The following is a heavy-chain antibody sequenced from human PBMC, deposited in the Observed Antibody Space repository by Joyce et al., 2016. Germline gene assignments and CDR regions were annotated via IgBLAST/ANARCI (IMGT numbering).Heavy chain of an antibody. V-gene: IGHV4-30-2*01. CDR1: GASVSSGGYS. J-gene: IGHJ4*02. CDR2: IYNNEST. D-gene: IGHD3-10*01. Sequence: QLQLQESGSGLVKPSQTLSLTCAVSGASVSSGGYSWSWIRQPPGKGLEWIGYIYNNESTYYNPSLKMRVTISVDRSKNQFSLKLASVTAADTAVYYCASGFNFKGRSFFDYWGQGALVTVSS. CDR3: ASGFNFKGRSFFDY.